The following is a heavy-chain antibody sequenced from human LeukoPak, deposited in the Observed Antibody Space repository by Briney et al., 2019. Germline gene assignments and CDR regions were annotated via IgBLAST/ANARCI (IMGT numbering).Heavy chain of an antibody. V-gene: IGHV5-51*01. CDR2: IYPDDSDT. CDR3: ARRYSGRYEFDY. D-gene: IGHD1-26*01. CDR1: GYRFATYW. J-gene: IGHJ4*02. Sequence: GESLKISCKGSGYRFATYWIGWVRQMPGKGLEWMGIIYPDDSDTRYSPSFQGQVTISADKSISTAYLQWSSLKASDTAMYYCARRYSGRYEFDYWGQGTLVTVSS.